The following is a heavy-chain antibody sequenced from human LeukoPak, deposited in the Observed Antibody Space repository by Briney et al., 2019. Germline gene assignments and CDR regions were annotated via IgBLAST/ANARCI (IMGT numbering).Heavy chain of an antibody. Sequence: ASVTVCCKGSGYAFTFYYMHWVRQGPGQGLEWMGWVNLNSGGTNYAQKFQGRVTMTRDTSISTAYMELSRLRSDDTAVYYCARDRAPYYYDSSAYYFDYWGQGTLVTVSS. CDR1: GYAFTFYY. D-gene: IGHD3-22*01. J-gene: IGHJ4*02. CDR2: VNLNSGGT. CDR3: ARDRAPYYYDSSAYYFDY. V-gene: IGHV1-2*02.